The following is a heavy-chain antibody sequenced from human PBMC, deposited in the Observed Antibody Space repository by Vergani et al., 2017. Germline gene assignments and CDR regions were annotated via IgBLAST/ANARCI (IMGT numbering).Heavy chain of an antibody. CDR2: IFPSGNS. CDR3: ARASWRALVGYYYYMDV. V-gene: IGHV4-4*09. J-gene: IGHJ6*03. CDR1: GASVNSYY. D-gene: IGHD3-3*01. Sequence: QVKLQESGPGLVKPSETLSLTCTVSGASVNSYYWSWIRQPPGKGLEWIGYIFPSGNSDYNPSLKNRVSRSLDKSKNQFSLWVNSVTAADTAVYFCARASWRALVGYYYYMDVWGKGKTVVVSS.